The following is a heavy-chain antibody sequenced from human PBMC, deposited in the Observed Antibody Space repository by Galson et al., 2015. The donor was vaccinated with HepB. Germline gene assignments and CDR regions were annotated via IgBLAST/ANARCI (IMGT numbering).Heavy chain of an antibody. CDR2: MNPNSGNT. J-gene: IGHJ4*02. Sequence: SVKVSCKASGYTFTSYDINWVRQATGQGLEWMGWMNPNSGNTGYAQKFQGRVTMTRNTSISTAYMGLSSPRSGDTAVYYCAREDDGSGMSDYWAQGTLVTVPP. D-gene: IGHD3-10*01. CDR1: GYTFTSYD. CDR3: AREDDGSGMSDY. V-gene: IGHV1-8*01.